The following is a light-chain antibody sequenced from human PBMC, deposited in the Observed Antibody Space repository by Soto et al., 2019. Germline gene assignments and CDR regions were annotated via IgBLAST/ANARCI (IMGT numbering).Light chain of an antibody. Sequence: VMTQSPATLSVSPGERATLSCRASHSVSSSLAWYQQKPGQAPRLLISGASTRAAGIPARFSGSGSGTELTPTISSLQSEDFAVYYWQHYTNWAWTVGQGTKVDIX. CDR2: GAS. CDR1: HSVSSS. V-gene: IGKV3-15*01. CDR3: QHYTNWAWT. J-gene: IGKJ1*01.